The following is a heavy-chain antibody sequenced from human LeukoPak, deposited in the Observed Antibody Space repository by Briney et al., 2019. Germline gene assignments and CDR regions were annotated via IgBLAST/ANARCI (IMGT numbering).Heavy chain of an antibody. D-gene: IGHD3-22*01. Sequence: GASVKVSRKASGYTFTNYYIHWVRQAPGQGLEWMGIINPSGGTTNYAQRFQGRVTMTRETSTSTVYMELSSLRSEDTALYYCARVNYHDSSGYFSSPSFDYWGQGTLVTVSS. CDR2: INPSGGTT. J-gene: IGHJ4*02. V-gene: IGHV1-46*01. CDR1: GYTFTNYY. CDR3: ARVNYHDSSGYFSSPSFDY.